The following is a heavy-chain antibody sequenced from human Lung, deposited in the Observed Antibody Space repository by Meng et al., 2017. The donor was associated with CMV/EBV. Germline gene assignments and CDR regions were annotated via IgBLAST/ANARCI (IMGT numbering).Heavy chain of an antibody. CDR2: TYYRSKWYD. D-gene: IGHD3-22*01. CDR3: ARDYYDSGAYYYTEEYYHGLDV. J-gene: IGHJ6*02. Sequence: SXTXSLXCAISGDSVSSNSAAWNWIRQSPSRGLEWLGRTYYRSKWYDDYAMAVKSRITINPDTSKNQFSLQLNSVTPEDTAVYYCARDYYDSGAYYYTEEYYHGLDVWGQGXTVTVSS. CDR1: GDSVSSNSAA. V-gene: IGHV6-1*01.